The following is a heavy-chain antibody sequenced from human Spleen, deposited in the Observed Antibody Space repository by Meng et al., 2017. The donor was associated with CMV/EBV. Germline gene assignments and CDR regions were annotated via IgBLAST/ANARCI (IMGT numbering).Heavy chain of an antibody. Sequence: FTLGGLGRRWVRPGCGQGLEWVGRIRSKANSNTTASDASVKGKFTISRDDSKSTAYLQMKSLKTEDTAVYYCTNLDLGTARTMGTAYWGKETLVTVS. CDR1: FTLGGLG. D-gene: IGHD1-1*01. CDR2: IRSKANSNTT. CDR3: TNLDLGTARTMGTAY. J-gene: IGHJ4*02. V-gene: IGHV3-73*01.